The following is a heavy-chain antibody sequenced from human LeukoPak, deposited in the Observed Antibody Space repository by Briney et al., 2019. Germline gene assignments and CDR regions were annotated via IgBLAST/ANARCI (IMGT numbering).Heavy chain of an antibody. CDR1: GASISSSY. CDR3: ARARGYCSSTSCYSAWSDAFDI. J-gene: IGHJ3*02. D-gene: IGHD2-2*02. V-gene: IGHV4-59*08. CDR2: IYYSGSS. Sequence: SETLSLTCTVSGASISSSYWSWIRQPPGKGLEWIGYIYYSGSSSYNPSLKSRVTISVDTSKNQFSLKLSSVTAADTAVYYCARARGYCSSTSCYSAWSDAFDIWGQGTMVTVSS.